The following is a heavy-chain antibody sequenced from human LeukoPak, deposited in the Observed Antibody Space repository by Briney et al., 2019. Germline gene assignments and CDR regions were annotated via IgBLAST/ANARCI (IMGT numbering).Heavy chain of an antibody. J-gene: IGHJ4*02. Sequence: PGGSLRLSCAASGFTFNSFAMHWVRQAPGKGLEWVSAISGSGGSTYYADSVKGRFTISRDNSKDTLYLQMNSLRAEDTAVYYCAKNRYPGYSSSWCVDYWGQGTLVTVSS. CDR3: AKNRYPGYSSSWCVDY. V-gene: IGHV3-23*01. D-gene: IGHD6-13*01. CDR2: ISGSGGST. CDR1: GFTFNSFA.